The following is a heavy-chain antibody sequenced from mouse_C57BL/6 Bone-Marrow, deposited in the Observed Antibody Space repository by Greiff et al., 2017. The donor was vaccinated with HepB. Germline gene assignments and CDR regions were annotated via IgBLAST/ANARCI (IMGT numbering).Heavy chain of an antibody. Sequence: VQLQQSGAELVKPGASVKLSCTASGFNIKDYYMHWVKQRTEQGLEWIGRIDPEDGETKYAPKFQGKATRTADTSSNTAYLQLSSLTSEDTAVYYCARNPDYYGSTWFAYWGQGTLVTVSA. CDR3: ARNPDYYGSTWFAY. D-gene: IGHD1-1*01. CDR2: IDPEDGET. J-gene: IGHJ3*01. V-gene: IGHV14-2*01. CDR1: GFNIKDYY.